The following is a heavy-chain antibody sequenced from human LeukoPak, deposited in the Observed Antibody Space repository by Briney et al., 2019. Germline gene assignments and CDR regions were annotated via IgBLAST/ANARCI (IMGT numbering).Heavy chain of an antibody. CDR1: GGSISSYY. D-gene: IGHD1-26*01. CDR3: ARARGPTSPIDY. CDR2: IYYSGTT. V-gene: IGHV4-59*01. Sequence: SETLSLTCTVSGGSISSYYWSWIRQPPGKEPEWIGYIYYSGTTNYNPSLKSRVTISVDTSKNQFSLKLSSVTTADTAVYYCARARGPTSPIDYWGQGTLVTVSS. J-gene: IGHJ4*02.